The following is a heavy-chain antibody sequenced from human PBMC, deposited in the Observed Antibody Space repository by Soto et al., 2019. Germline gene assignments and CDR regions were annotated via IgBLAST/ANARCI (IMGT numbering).Heavy chain of an antibody. Sequence: QSGAEEKKPGASVKVSCKASGYTFTSYAIHWVRQAPGQRLEWMGWINAGNGNTKYSQKFQGRVTITRDTSASTAYMDLSSLRSEDTAVYYCARDPSYYGMDVWGQGTTVTVSS. CDR1: GYTFTSYA. V-gene: IGHV1-3*05. CDR2: INAGNGNT. J-gene: IGHJ6*02. CDR3: ARDPSYYGMDV.